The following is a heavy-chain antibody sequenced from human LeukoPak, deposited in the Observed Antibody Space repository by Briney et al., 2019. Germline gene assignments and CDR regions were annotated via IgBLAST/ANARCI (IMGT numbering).Heavy chain of an antibody. CDR3: AKSRFGGVIVDFYY. J-gene: IGHJ4*02. CDR1: GFTFSSYA. CDR2: ISGSGGST. D-gene: IGHD3-16*02. V-gene: IGHV3-23*01. Sequence: GGSLRLSCAASGFTFSSYAMSWVRQAPGKGLEWVSPISGSGGSTYYADSVKGRFTISRDNSKNTLYLQMNSLRAEDTAVYYCAKSRFGGVIVDFYYWGQGTLVTVSS.